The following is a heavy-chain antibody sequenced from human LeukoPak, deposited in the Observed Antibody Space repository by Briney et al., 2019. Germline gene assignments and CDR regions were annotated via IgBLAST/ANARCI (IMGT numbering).Heavy chain of an antibody. CDR1: GFTFSSYW. CDR3: AKDHGAAGVDFDI. Sequence: GGSLRLSCAASGFTFSSYWMSWVRQAPGKGLEWVANIKQDGSEKYYVGSVKGRFTMSRDNAKNSVYLQMNSLRAEDTAVYYCAKDHGAAGVDFDIWGQGTMVTVSS. V-gene: IGHV3-7*03. D-gene: IGHD6-13*01. J-gene: IGHJ3*02. CDR2: IKQDGSEK.